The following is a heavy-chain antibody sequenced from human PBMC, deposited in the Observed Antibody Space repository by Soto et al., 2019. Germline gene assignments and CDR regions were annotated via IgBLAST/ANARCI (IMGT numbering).Heavy chain of an antibody. Sequence: SETLSLTCAVYGGSFSGYYWSWIRQPPGKGLEWIGEINHSGSTNYNPSLKSRVTISVDTSKNQFSLKLSSVTAADTAVYYCARGPSDIWFGELSLGYYYYMDVWGKGTTVTVSS. J-gene: IGHJ6*03. D-gene: IGHD3-10*01. CDR3: ARGPSDIWFGELSLGYYYYMDV. CDR1: GGSFSGYY. V-gene: IGHV4-34*01. CDR2: INHSGST.